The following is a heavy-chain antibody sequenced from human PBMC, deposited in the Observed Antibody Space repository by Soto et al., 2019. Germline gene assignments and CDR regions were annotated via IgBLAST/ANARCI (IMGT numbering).Heavy chain of an antibody. D-gene: IGHD3-9*01. J-gene: IGHJ6*02. Sequence: SLRLSCAASGFTFSDYGMHWVRQAPGKGLEWVAVISYDSTNKYYGDSVKGRFTISRDNSKNTLYLQMNSLRAEDRAVYYCAKDHGFDEFKTLYYSYYGLDVWGQGTTVTVSS. CDR1: GFTFSDYG. CDR2: ISYDSTNK. CDR3: AKDHGFDEFKTLYYSYYGLDV. V-gene: IGHV3-30*18.